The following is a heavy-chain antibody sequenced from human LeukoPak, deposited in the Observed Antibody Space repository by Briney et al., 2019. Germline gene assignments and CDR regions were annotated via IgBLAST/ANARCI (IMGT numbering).Heavy chain of an antibody. CDR3: ARRRYYDGSGYQE. V-gene: IGHV4-39*01. Sequence: PSETLSLTCSVSGDSVSRSDSYWDWIRQPPGKGLEWIGTIYYSGRTYYSPSLKSRVTMSVDPSNNQFSLNLRSVTAADTAVYYCARRRYYDGSGYQEWGQGTLLSVSS. CDR2: IYYSGRT. J-gene: IGHJ1*01. CDR1: GDSVSRSDSY. D-gene: IGHD3-22*01.